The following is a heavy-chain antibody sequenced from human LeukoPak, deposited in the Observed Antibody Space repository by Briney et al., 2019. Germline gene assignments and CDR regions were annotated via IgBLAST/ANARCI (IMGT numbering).Heavy chain of an antibody. Sequence: ASVKVSCKASGYIFTDFYIHWVRQAPGQGLGWMGLINPAAGGASSAQRYQDRLTMTRDTSTNTVYMELSSLTSGDTALYFCARGFSYGVTRFDNWGQGTLVTVSS. CDR2: INPAAGGA. CDR3: ARGFSYGVTRFDN. V-gene: IGHV1-46*01. J-gene: IGHJ4*02. CDR1: GYIFTDFY. D-gene: IGHD5-18*01.